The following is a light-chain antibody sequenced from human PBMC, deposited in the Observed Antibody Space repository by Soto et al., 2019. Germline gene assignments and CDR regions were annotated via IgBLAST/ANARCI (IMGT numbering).Light chain of an antibody. V-gene: IGLV2-14*01. CDR2: DVS. CDR3: SSYTSSSTLNWV. Sequence: QSVLTQPASVSGSPGQSITISCTGTSSDVGGYNYVSWYQQHPGKAPKLMIYDVSNRPSGVSNRFSGSKSGNTASLTISGLQAEDEADYYCSSYTSSSTLNWVFVGGTQLTVL. CDR1: SSDVGGYNY. J-gene: IGLJ3*02.